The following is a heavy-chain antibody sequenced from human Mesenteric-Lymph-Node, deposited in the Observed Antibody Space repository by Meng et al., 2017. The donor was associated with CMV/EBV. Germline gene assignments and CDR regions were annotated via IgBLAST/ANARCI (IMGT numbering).Heavy chain of an antibody. Sequence: GGSLRLSCAASGFSFSTYWMHWVRQTPAKGLEWVAYISYDGSKKHYADSLKGRFTISRDNSENTLYLQMNSLRAEDTAVYYCARAGDGGSDWFRPPDGMDVWGQGTTVTVSS. CDR3: ARAGDGGSDWFRPPDGMDV. CDR2: ISYDGSKK. V-gene: IGHV3-30*03. D-gene: IGHD6-19*01. J-gene: IGHJ6*02. CDR1: GFSFSTYW.